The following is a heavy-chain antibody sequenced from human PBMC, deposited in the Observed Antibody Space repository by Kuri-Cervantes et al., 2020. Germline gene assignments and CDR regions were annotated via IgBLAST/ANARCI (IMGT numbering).Heavy chain of an antibody. CDR2: ISSSGSTI. CDR1: GFTVSSNY. CDR3: AGIWFGELWGPFGY. J-gene: IGHJ4*02. D-gene: IGHD3-10*01. V-gene: IGHV3-11*01. Sequence: GGSLRLSCAASGFTVSSNYMTWVRQAPGKGLEWVSYISSSGSTIYYADSVKGRFTISRDNAKNSLYLQMNSLRAEDTAVYYCAGIWFGELWGPFGYWGQGTLVTVSS.